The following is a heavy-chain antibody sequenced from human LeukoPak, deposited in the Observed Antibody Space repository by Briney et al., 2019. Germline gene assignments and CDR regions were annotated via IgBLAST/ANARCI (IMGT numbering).Heavy chain of an antibody. CDR1: GGTFSSYA. D-gene: IGHD3-3*01. V-gene: IGHV1-69*05. CDR3: ARVEDDFWSGYKSWFDP. Sequence: KVSCKASGGTFSSYAISWVRQAPGQGLEWMGGIIPIFGTANYAQKFQGRVTITTDESTSTAYMELSSLRSEDTAVYYCARVEDDFWSGYKSWFDPWGQGTLVTVSS. CDR2: IIPIFGTA. J-gene: IGHJ5*02.